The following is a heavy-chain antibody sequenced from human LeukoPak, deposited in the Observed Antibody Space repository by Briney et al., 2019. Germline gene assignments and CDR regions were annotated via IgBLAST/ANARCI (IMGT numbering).Heavy chain of an antibody. CDR3: AREGDIVATIYYYYYGMDV. Sequence: PGGSLRLSCEASGFTFGGYGMTWVRQAPGKGLEWVAKIRKNGGEKYYVDSVKGRFTISRDNAKNSLYLQMNSLRAEDTAVYYCAREGDIVATIYYYYYGMDVWGQGTTVTVSS. CDR2: IRKNGGEK. CDR1: GFTFGGYG. V-gene: IGHV3-7*03. J-gene: IGHJ6*02. D-gene: IGHD5-12*01.